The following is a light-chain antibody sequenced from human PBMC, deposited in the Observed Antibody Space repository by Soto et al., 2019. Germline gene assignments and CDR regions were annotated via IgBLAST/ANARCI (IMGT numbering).Light chain of an antibody. CDR1: QSVSSSY. J-gene: IGKJ5*01. V-gene: IGKV3D-20*02. Sequence: IVLTQSPVTLSLSTGERATLSCRASQSVSSSYLAWYQQKPGQAPRLLIYDASNRVTGIPARFRGSGSGTDFTLTISSLEPDDFAVYYCQQRSNWQITVGQGTRLEIK. CDR3: QQRSNWQIT. CDR2: DAS.